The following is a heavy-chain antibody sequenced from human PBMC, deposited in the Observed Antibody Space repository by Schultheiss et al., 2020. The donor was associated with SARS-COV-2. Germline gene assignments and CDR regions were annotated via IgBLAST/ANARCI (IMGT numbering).Heavy chain of an antibody. CDR2: IYYSGST. CDR1: GGSISSSNW. D-gene: IGHD6-19*01. V-gene: IGHV4-39*01. J-gene: IGHJ3*02. CDR3: ARHWYSSGLRPFDAFDI. Sequence: QTLSLTCAVSGGSISSSNWWSWVRQPPGKGLEWIGSIYYSGSTYYNPSLKSRVTISVDTSKNQFSLKLSSVTAADTAVYYCARHWYSSGLRPFDAFDIWGQGTMVTVSS.